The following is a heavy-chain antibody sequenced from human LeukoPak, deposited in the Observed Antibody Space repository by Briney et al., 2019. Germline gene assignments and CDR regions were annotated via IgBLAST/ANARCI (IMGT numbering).Heavy chain of an antibody. CDR1: GFTFSSYG. V-gene: IGHV3-30*02. Sequence: GGSLRLSCAASGFTFSSYGMHWVRQAPGKGLEWVAFIRYDENNKYYADSVKGRFTISRDNSKNTLYLQMNSLRAEDTAVYYCAKPGKYCSSTSCYTHFDYWGQGTLVTVSS. CDR3: AKPGKYCSSTSCYTHFDY. J-gene: IGHJ4*02. CDR2: IRYDENNK. D-gene: IGHD2-2*02.